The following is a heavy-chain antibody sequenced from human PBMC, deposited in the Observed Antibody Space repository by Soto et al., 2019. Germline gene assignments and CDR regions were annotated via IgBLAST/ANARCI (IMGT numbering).Heavy chain of an antibody. Sequence: QVQLVQSGAEVKKPGSSVKVSCKASGGTFSSYAISWVRQAPGQGLEWMGGIIPIFGTANYAQKFQGRVTITADESPSQAYMELSSLRSEDTAGYYCARGWGSGYLEGGQGYWGQGTLVTVSS. CDR1: GGTFSSYA. J-gene: IGHJ4*02. V-gene: IGHV1-69*12. CDR2: IIPIFGTA. D-gene: IGHD3-3*01. CDR3: ARGWGSGYLEGGQGY.